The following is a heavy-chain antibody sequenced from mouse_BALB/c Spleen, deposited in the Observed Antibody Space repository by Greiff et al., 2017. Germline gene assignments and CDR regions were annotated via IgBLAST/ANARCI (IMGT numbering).Heavy chain of an antibody. D-gene: IGHD2-3*01. CDR1: GFSLTSYG. V-gene: IGHV2-9*02. J-gene: IGHJ3*01. CDR3: ARGDGSFFAY. Sequence: VMLVESGPGLVAPSQSLSITCTVSGFSLTSYGVHWVRQPPGKGLEWLGVIWAGGSTNYNSALMSRLSISKDNSKSQVFLKMNSLQTDDTAMYYCARGDGSFFAYWGQGTLVTVSA. CDR2: IWAGGST.